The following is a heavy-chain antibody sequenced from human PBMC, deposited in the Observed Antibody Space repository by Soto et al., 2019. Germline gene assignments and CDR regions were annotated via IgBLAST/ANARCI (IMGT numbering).Heavy chain of an antibody. CDR3: ARGVSWGPDF. D-gene: IGHD2-15*01. J-gene: IGHJ4*02. Sequence: EVQLVESGGDLVQPGGSLRLSCAASGFTFSDFSMSWVRQAPGKGLDWVANIKHDGSEKYYVASAEGRFTISRDNTKDSRYLQMNSLSAEDTAVYYCARGVSWGPDFWCQGTLVTVSS. CDR2: IKHDGSEK. CDR1: GFTFSDFS. V-gene: IGHV3-7*01.